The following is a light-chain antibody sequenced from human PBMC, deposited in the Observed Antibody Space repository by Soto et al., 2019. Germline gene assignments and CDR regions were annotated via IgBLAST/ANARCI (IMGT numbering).Light chain of an antibody. CDR3: QQANSFPIT. V-gene: IGKV1-39*01. CDR1: QSISSY. J-gene: IGKJ5*01. Sequence: IQMTQSHSSLSASVGDRVPITCRASQSISSYLNWYQQKPGKAPKLLIYAASSLQSGVPSRFSGSGSGTDVTLTISSLQPEDFATYYCQQANSFPITGGQGTRREIK. CDR2: AAS.